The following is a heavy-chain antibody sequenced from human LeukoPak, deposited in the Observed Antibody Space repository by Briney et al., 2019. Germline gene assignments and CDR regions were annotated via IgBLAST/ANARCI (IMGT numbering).Heavy chain of an antibody. CDR3: ARHKSATYYYDSSGYYYFDY. Sequence: SETLSLTCTVSGGSISSSSYYWGWIRQPPGKGLEGIGSIYYSGSTYYNSSLKSRVTISVETSKNQSSLKLSSVTAADTAVYYCARHKSATYYYDSSGYYYFDYWGQGTLVTVSS. J-gene: IGHJ4*02. D-gene: IGHD3-22*01. CDR2: IYYSGST. V-gene: IGHV4-39*01. CDR1: GGSISSSSYY.